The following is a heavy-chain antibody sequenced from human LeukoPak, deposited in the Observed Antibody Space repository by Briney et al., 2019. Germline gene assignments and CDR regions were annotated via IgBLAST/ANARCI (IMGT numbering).Heavy chain of an antibody. CDR1: GYTFTGYY. CDR2: INPNSGGT. Sequence: ASVKVSCKASGYTFTGYYMHWVRQAPGQGLEWMGWINPNSGGTNYAQKFQGRVTMTRDTSISTAYMELSRLRSDDTAVYYCARAKSIAARWSWFDPWGRGTLVTVSS. J-gene: IGHJ5*02. D-gene: IGHD6-6*01. CDR3: ARAKSIAARWSWFDP. V-gene: IGHV1-2*02.